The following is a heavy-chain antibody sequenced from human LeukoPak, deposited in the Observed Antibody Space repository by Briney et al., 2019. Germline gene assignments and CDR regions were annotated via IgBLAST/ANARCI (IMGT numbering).Heavy chain of an antibody. CDR3: ARITSQDCSSTSYYSDWFDP. J-gene: IGHJ5*02. Sequence: GESLKISCKGSGYSFTSYWIGWVRQMPGKGLEWMGIIYPGDSDTRYSPSFQGQVTISADKSISTAYLQWSSLKASDTAMYYCARITSQDCSSTSYYSDWFDPWGQGTLVTVSS. CDR1: GYSFTSYW. CDR2: IYPGDSDT. V-gene: IGHV5-51*01. D-gene: IGHD2-2*01.